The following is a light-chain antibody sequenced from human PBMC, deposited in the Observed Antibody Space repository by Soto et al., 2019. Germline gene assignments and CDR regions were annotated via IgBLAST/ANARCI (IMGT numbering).Light chain of an antibody. CDR1: QSVSSSY. J-gene: IGKJ1*01. Sequence: EIVLTQSPGTLSLSPGERATLSCRASQSVSSSYLAWYQQKPGQAPRLLIYGASSRATGIPDRFSSSGSGTDFTLTISRLEPEDFAVYYCQQYDSSRTFGQGTKVEIK. CDR3: QQYDSSRT. CDR2: GAS. V-gene: IGKV3-20*01.